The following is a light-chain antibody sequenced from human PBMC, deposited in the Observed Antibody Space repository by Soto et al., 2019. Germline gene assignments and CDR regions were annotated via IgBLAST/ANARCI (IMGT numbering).Light chain of an antibody. Sequence: QSVLTQPASVSGSPGQSITISCTGTSSDVGGYDYVSWYQQHPGKAPKVMIYEVSNRPSGVSNRFSGSKSGNTASLTISGLQAEDEADYFCILYTTSRTPHVLGTGTKVTVL. CDR2: EVS. V-gene: IGLV2-14*01. CDR3: ILYTTSRTPHV. CDR1: SSDVGGYDY. J-gene: IGLJ1*01.